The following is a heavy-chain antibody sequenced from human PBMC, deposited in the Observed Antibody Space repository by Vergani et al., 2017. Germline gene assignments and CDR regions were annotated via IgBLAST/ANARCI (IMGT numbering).Heavy chain of an antibody. CDR1: GDSVISTDYH. CDR3: ASKRGACRAAYCHSYDF. CDR2: MDYSGST. J-gene: IGHJ4*02. V-gene: IGHV4-39*01. Sequence: QVQLQDSGPGLVKPSETLSLTCTVSGDSVISTDYHWGWIRQPPGKGLGWIGSMDYSGSTSYNPSLESRISISFETPKNQFSLRLTSVTAADTAVYYCASKRGACRAAYCHSYDFWGPGTLVGVSS. D-gene: IGHD2-15*01.